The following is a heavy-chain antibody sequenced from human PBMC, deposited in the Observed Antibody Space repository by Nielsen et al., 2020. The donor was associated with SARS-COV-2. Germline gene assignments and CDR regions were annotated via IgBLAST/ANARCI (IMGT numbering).Heavy chain of an antibody. CDR2: ISWNSGSI. Sequence: SLKISCAASGFTFDDYAMHWVRQAPGKGLEWVSGISWNSGSIGYADSVKGRFTISRDNAKNSLYLQMNSLRAEDTALYYCAKIAVAGDWYFDLWGRGTLVTVSS. CDR3: AKIAVAGDWYFDL. J-gene: IGHJ2*01. V-gene: IGHV3-9*01. CDR1: GFTFDDYA. D-gene: IGHD6-19*01.